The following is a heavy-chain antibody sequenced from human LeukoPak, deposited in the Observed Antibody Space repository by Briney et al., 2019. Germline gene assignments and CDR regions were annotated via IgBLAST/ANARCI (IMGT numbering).Heavy chain of an antibody. CDR1: EFTFSISA. Sequence: GGSLRLSCAASEFTFSISAMNWVRQAPGKGLEWVSGLPAFGSTTYYADSVKGRFTISRDNSKNTLYLQMNSLRAEDTAVYYCFTGLPMIVVTLDYWGQGTLVTVSS. CDR2: LPAFGSTT. CDR3: FTGLPMIVVTLDY. J-gene: IGHJ4*02. V-gene: IGHV3-23*01. D-gene: IGHD3-22*01.